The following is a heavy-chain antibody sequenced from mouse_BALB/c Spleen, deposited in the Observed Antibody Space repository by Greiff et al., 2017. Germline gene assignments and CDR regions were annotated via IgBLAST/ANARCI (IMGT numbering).Heavy chain of an antibody. V-gene: IGHV1-63*02. CDR2: IYPGGGYT. CDR1: GYTFPNYW. CDR3: ARNGYYLDY. Sequence: VKLMESGAELVRPGTSVKISCKASGYTFPNYWLGWVKQRPGHGLEWIGDIYPGGGYTNYNEQFKGKATLTADTSSSTAYMQLSILTSEDSAVYFCARNGYYLDYWGQGTTLTVSS. D-gene: IGHD2-2*01. J-gene: IGHJ2*01.